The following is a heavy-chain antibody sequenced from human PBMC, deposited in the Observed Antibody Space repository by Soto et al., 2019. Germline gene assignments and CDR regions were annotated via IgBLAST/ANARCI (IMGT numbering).Heavy chain of an antibody. J-gene: IGHJ4*02. CDR2: TSNSGST. Sequence: QVQLQESGPGLVKPSQTLSLTCTVSGGSITSSGYYWSWIRQHPGEGLEWIGFTSNSGSTSYNPSLMSRVTISVDTSSNQFSLNLKSVTAADTAVYDCARGGGSTKVDYWGQGTLVTVSP. CDR1: GGSITSSGYY. CDR3: ARGGGSTKVDY. D-gene: IGHD2-2*01. V-gene: IGHV4-31*03.